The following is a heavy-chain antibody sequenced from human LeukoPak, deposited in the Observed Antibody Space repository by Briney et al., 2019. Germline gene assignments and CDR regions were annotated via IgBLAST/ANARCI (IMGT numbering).Heavy chain of an antibody. J-gene: IGHJ4*02. D-gene: IGHD2-8*01. CDR3: ARSSDIVLMVYAIEYYFDY. CDR1: GGTFSSYA. CDR2: IIPIFGTA. Sequence: SVKVSCKASGGTFSSYAISWVRQAPGQGLEWMGGIIPIFGTANYAQKFQGRVTITTDESTSTAYMELSSLRSEDTAVYYCARSSDIVLMVYAIEYYFDYWGQGTLVTVSS. V-gene: IGHV1-69*05.